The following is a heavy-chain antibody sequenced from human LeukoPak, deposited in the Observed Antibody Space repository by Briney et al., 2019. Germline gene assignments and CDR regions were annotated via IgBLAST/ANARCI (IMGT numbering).Heavy chain of an antibody. D-gene: IGHD5-18*01. CDR2: IIGSGDDT. V-gene: IGHV3-23*01. J-gene: IGHJ4*02. CDR1: GFTFSSYG. CDR3: AKAMAGGYNYGPFDY. Sequence: GSLRLSCAASGFTFSSYGMNWVRQAPGKGLEWVSPIIGSGDDTHYADSVKGRFTISRDNSKNTLHLQMSSLRAEDTAVYYCAKAMAGGYNYGPFDYWGQGTLVT.